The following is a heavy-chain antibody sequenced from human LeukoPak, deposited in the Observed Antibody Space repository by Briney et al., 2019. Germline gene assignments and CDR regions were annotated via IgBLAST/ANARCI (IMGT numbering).Heavy chain of an antibody. J-gene: IGHJ5*02. V-gene: IGHV1-8*01. Sequence: ASVTVSCKASGYTFTSYDINWVRQATGQGLEWMGWMNPNSGNTGYAQKFQGRVTMTRNTSISTAYMELSSLRSEDTAVYYCARGRVAAAGTAPWGQGTLVTVSS. CDR1: GYTFTSYD. CDR3: ARGRVAAAGTAP. CDR2: MNPNSGNT. D-gene: IGHD6-13*01.